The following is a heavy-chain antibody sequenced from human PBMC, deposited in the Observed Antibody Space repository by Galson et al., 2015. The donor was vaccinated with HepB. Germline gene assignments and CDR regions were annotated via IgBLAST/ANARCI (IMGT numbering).Heavy chain of an antibody. CDR2: IKSKTDGGTT. J-gene: IGHJ6*02. Sequence: SLRLSCAASGFTFSNAWMSWVRQAPGKGLEWVGRIKSKTDGGTTDYAAPVKGRFTISRDDSKNTLYLQMNSLKTEDTAVYYCTTRIPTKGRDGMDVWGQGTTVTVSS. CDR3: TTRIPTKGRDGMDV. V-gene: IGHV3-15*01. CDR1: GFTFSNAW.